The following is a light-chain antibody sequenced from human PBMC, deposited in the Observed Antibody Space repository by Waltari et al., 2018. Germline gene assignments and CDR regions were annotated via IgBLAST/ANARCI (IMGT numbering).Light chain of an antibody. Sequence: DIQMTQSPSSLSASVGDRVTIPCRASQNISSYLNWYQQKPGKAPKLLIYAASSLQSGVPSRFSGSGSGTDFTLTISSLQPEDFATYFCQQSYSTPLTFGGGTKVEIK. CDR2: AAS. V-gene: IGKV1-39*01. CDR3: QQSYSTPLT. J-gene: IGKJ4*01. CDR1: QNISSY.